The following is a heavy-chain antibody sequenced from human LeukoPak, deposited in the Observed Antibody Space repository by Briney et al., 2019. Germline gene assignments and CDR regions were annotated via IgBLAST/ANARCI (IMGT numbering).Heavy chain of an antibody. CDR2: INHSGST. J-gene: IGHJ3*02. V-gene: IGHV4-34*01. CDR1: GGSFSGYY. CDR3: AEGFKGPHDAFDI. Sequence: SETLSLTCAVYGGSFSGYYWGWIRQPPGKGLEWIGEINHSGSTNYNPSLKSRVTISVDTSKNQFSLKLSSVTAADTAVYYCAEGFKGPHDAFDIWGQGTMVTVSS.